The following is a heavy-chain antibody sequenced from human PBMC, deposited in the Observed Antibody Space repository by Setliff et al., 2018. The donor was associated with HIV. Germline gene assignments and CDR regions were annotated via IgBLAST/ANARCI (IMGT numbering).Heavy chain of an antibody. CDR3: ARSPRGYSYGPGDY. V-gene: IGHV1-18*01. CDR1: GYTFTSYG. CDR2: ISAYSGNT. D-gene: IGHD5-18*01. Sequence: ASVKVSCKASGYTFTSYGISWVRQAPGQGLEWMGWISAYSGNTNYAQKLQGRVTMTTDTSTSTAYMELRSLRSDDTAVYYCARSPRGYSYGPGDYWGQGTLVTVSS. J-gene: IGHJ4*02.